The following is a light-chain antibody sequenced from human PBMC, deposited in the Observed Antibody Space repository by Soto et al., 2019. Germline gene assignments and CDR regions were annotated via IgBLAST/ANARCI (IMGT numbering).Light chain of an antibody. J-gene: IGKJ1*01. Sequence: EIVLTQSPGTLSVSPGERATLSCRASQTISSNNLAWYQQKPGQAPSLLIYGTSSRATGIPDRFCGSGSGTDFTLTISRLEPEDSAIYYCQQYGSWTFGQGTKVEIK. CDR2: GTS. V-gene: IGKV3-20*01. CDR1: QTISSNN. CDR3: QQYGSWT.